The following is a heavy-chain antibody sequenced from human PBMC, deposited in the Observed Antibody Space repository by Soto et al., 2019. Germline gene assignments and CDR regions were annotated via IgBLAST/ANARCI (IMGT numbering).Heavy chain of an antibody. CDR1: GSSISSGGYY. J-gene: IGHJ4*02. D-gene: IGHD2-21*02. V-gene: IGHV4-31*03. CDR3: ARSSGGNSDY. Sequence: SETLSLTCTVSGSSISSGGYYWSWIRQHPGKGLEWIGYIYYSGSTYYNPSLKSRVTISLDTSKNQFSLKLSSVTAADTAVYYCARSSGGNSDYWGQGTLVTVSS. CDR2: IYYSGST.